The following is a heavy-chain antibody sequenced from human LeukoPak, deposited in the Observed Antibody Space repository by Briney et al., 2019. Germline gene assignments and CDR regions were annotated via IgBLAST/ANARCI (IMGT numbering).Heavy chain of an antibody. D-gene: IGHD6-19*01. CDR1: GYTFTSYG. V-gene: IGHV1-18*01. CDR2: ISAYNGNT. CDR3: ARAPRSGWYLDY. J-gene: IGHJ4*02. Sequence: GASVKVSCKASGYTFTSYGISWVRQAPGQGLEWMGWISAYNGNTNYGQKLQGRVTMTTDTSTSTAYMELSRLRSDDTAVYYCARAPRSGWYLDYWGQGTLVTVSS.